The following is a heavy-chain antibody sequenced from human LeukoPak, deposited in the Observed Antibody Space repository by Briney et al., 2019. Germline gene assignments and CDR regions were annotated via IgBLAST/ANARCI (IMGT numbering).Heavy chain of an antibody. V-gene: IGHV1-18*01. CDR3: AREVPTPYYDFWSGYSRYFDL. CDR2: ISAYNGNT. CDR1: GYTFTSYG. D-gene: IGHD3-3*01. J-gene: IGHJ2*01. Sequence: GASVKVSCKASGYTFTSYGISWVRQAPGQGLEWMGWISAYNGNTNYAQKLQGRVTMTTDTSTSTAYMELRSLRSDDTAVYYCAREVPTPYYDFWSGYSRYFDLWGRGTLVTVSS.